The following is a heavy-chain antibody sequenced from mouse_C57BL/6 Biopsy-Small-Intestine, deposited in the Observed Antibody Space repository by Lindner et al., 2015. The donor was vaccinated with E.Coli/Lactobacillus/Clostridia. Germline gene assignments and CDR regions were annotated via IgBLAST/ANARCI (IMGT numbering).Heavy chain of an antibody. V-gene: IGHV1-80*01. Sequence: VQLQESGTELVKPGASVKISCKASGYAFSSYWMNWVKQRPGKGLEWIGQIYPGDGDTNYNGKFKGKATLTADKSSSTAYMQHSSLTSEDSAVYFCARNLYYYGSSYAMDYWGQGTSVTVSS. J-gene: IGHJ4*01. CDR2: IYPGDGDT. D-gene: IGHD1-1*01. CDR3: ARNLYYYGSSYAMDY. CDR1: GYAFSSYW.